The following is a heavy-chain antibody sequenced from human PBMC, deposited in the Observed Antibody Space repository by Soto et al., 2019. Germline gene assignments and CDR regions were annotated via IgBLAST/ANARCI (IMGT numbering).Heavy chain of an antibody. CDR2: IIPIFGTA. V-gene: IGHV1-69*13. Sequence: ASVKVSCKASGGTFSSYAISWVRQAPGQGLEWMGGIIPIFGTANYAQKFQGRVTITADESTSTAYMELSSLRSEDTAVYYCARGSLGYSSGWTDYYYYGMDVWGQGTTVTVSS. J-gene: IGHJ6*02. CDR1: GGTFSSYA. D-gene: IGHD6-19*01. CDR3: ARGSLGYSSGWTDYYYYGMDV.